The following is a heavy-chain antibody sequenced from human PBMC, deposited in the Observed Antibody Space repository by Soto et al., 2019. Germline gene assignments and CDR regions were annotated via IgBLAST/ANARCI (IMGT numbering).Heavy chain of an antibody. D-gene: IGHD1-26*01. Sequence: PGGSLRLSCGASGFAFSTYAMIWVRQTPGKGLAWVSRVNSDGHDTVYADSVKGRFTLSRDNAKNTVFLQMSSLRAEDTAVYYCTRGRENYSYFDYWGQGIVVTVSS. CDR2: VNSDGHDT. J-gene: IGHJ4*02. CDR3: TRGRENYSYFDY. V-gene: IGHV3-74*01. CDR1: GFAFSTYA.